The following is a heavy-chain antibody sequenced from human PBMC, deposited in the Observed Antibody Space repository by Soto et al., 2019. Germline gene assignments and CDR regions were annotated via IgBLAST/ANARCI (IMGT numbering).Heavy chain of an antibody. CDR1: GGSFSGYY. CDR3: ARLYQRGYSSGWYHSGGAFDI. V-gene: IGHV4-34*01. D-gene: IGHD6-19*01. Sequence: SETLSLTCAVYGGSFSGYYWSWIRQPPGKGLEWIGEINHSGSTNYNPSLKSRVTISVDTSKNQFSLKLSSVTAADTAVYYCARLYQRGYSSGWYHSGGAFDIWGQGTMVTVSS. CDR2: INHSGST. J-gene: IGHJ3*02.